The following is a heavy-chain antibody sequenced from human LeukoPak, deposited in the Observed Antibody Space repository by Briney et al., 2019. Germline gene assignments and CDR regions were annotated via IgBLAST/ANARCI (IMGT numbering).Heavy chain of an antibody. J-gene: IGHJ4*02. Sequence: HPGGSLRLSCAASGFTFSSYAMSWARPAPGKGLEWVSAISGSGGSTYYADSVKGRFTISRDNSKNTLYLQMNSLRAEDTAVYYCAKDGGYSYGYFDYWGQGTLVTVSS. CDR2: ISGSGGST. D-gene: IGHD5-18*01. V-gene: IGHV3-23*01. CDR3: AKDGGYSYGYFDY. CDR1: GFTFSSYA.